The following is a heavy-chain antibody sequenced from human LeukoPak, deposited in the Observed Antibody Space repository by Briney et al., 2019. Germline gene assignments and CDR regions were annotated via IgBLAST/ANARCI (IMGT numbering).Heavy chain of an antibody. V-gene: IGHV4-39*07. J-gene: IGHJ6*03. D-gene: IGHD3-3*01. CDR3: ARDGRSDDFWSGYYMDV. Sequence: SETLSLTCTVSGGSIGYDTYYWSWIRQRPGKGLEWIGSIYYSGSTYYNPSLKSRVTISLDTSKNQFSLKLSSVTAADTAVYYCARDGRSDDFWSGYYMDVWGKGTTVTVSS. CDR2: IYYSGST. CDR1: GGSIGYDTYY.